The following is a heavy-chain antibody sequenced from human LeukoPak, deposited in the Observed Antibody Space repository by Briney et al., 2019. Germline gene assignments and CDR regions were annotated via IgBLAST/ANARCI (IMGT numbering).Heavy chain of an antibody. D-gene: IGHD3-3*01. V-gene: IGHV1-18*01. CDR3: ARGILERPRDLYYFDY. CDR2: ISAYNGNT. J-gene: IGHJ4*02. CDR1: GYTFTSYG. Sequence: ASVKVSCKASGYTFTSYGISWVRQAPGQGLEWMGWISAYNGNTNYAQKLQGRVTMTTDTSTSTAYMELRSLRSDDTAVYYCARGILERPRDLYYFDYWGQGTLVTVSS.